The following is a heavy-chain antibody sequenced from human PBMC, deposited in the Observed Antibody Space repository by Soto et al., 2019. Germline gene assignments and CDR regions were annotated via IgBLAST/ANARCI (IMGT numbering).Heavy chain of an antibody. CDR1: GYTFTSYG. V-gene: IGHV1-18*01. J-gene: IGHJ5*02. CDR3: ARVSSGWYYCFDP. D-gene: IGHD6-19*01. CDR2: ISTNNGNT. Sequence: QVQLVQSGAEVKKPGASVTVSCKASGYTFTSYGISWVRQAPGQGLEWMGWISTNNGNTYYAQKLQGRVTMTTDTSTSTAYMELRSLRADDTAVYYCARVSSGWYYCFDPWGQGTLVTVSS.